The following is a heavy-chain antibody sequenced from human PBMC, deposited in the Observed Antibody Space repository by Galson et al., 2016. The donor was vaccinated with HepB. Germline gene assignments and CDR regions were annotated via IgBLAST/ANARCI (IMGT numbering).Heavy chain of an antibody. Sequence: SLRLSCAASGFTFSDYYMSWIRQAPGKGLEWVSYISSSSSYTNYADSVKGRFTISRDNAKNSLYLQMNSLRVEDTAVYYCARIDGSAWYPDDYWGQGTLVTVSS. D-gene: IGHD6-19*01. CDR2: ISSSSSYT. CDR3: ARIDGSAWYPDDY. J-gene: IGHJ4*02. V-gene: IGHV3-11*06. CDR1: GFTFSDYY.